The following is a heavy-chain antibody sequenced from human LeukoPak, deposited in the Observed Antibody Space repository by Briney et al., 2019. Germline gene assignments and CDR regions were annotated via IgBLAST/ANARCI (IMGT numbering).Heavy chain of an antibody. D-gene: IGHD2-2*01. CDR2: ISGSDGST. Sequence: GGSLRLSCAASGFTFSNYAMSWVRQAPGKGLQWVSAISGSDGSTNFAGSVRGRFTISRDNSKNTLYLQIDSLRAEGTAIYYCAKGIAGSRSSSSPDYWGQGTLVTVSS. J-gene: IGHJ4*02. CDR1: GFTFSNYA. V-gene: IGHV3-23*01. CDR3: AKGIAGSRSSSSPDY.